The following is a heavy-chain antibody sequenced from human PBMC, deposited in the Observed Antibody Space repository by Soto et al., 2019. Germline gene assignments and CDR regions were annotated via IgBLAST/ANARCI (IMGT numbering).Heavy chain of an antibody. CDR3: VRGGGGGLFDP. V-gene: IGHV3-11*06. J-gene: IGHJ5*02. D-gene: IGHD2-15*01. Sequence: QVQLVESGGGLVTPGGSLRLSCASSGFTFSDYYMSWIRQAPGKGLEWLSYISPGSRYPAYADSVKDRFTISRDNARRSLSLQMNSLTVDDTAIYYCVRGGGGGLFDPWGQGSMVTVSS. CDR1: GFTFSDYY. CDR2: ISPGSRYP.